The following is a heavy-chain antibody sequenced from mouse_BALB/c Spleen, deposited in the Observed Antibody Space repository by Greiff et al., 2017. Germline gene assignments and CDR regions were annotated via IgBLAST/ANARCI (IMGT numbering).Heavy chain of an antibody. CDR2: IWRGGST. V-gene: IGHV2-5-1*01. J-gene: IGHJ3*01. CDR1: GFSLTSYG. CDR3: AKKGVLQGAWFAY. Sequence: VQLQQSGPSLVQPSQSLSITCTVSGFSLTSYGVHWVRQSPGKGLEWLGVIWRGGSTDYNAAFMSRLSITKDNSKSQVFFKMNSLQADDTAIYYCAKKGVLQGAWFAYWGQGTLVTVSA.